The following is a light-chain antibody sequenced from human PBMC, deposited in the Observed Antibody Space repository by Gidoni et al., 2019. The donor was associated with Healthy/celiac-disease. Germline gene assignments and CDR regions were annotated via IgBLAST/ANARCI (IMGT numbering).Light chain of an antibody. J-gene: IGKJ1*01. V-gene: IGKV3-15*01. CDR1: QSVSSN. Sequence: EIVTTQSPATLSVSPGERATLSCRASQSVSSNLAWYQQKPGQAPRLLIYGASTRATGSPARCSGGGSGTEFTLTISSLQSEDFAVYYCQQYNNWPWTFGQGTKVEIK. CDR2: GAS. CDR3: QQYNNWPWT.